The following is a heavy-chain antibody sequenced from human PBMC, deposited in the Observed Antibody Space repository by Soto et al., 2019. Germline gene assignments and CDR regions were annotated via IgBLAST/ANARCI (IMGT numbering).Heavy chain of an antibody. V-gene: IGHV3-23*01. D-gene: IGHD3-9*01. J-gene: IGHJ4*02. CDR3: AKGGGDYEILAGYPWQGFDS. CDR2: ISCSGGNT. CDR1: GFTFSSYA. Sequence: EVQLLESGGGLVQPGGSLRLSCAASGFTFSSYAMSWVRQAPGKGLEWVSAISCSGGNTYYADSVKGRFTISRDNSKNTLYLQMNSRRAEDTAVSYCAKGGGDYEILAGYPWQGFDSWGQGTLVVVSS.